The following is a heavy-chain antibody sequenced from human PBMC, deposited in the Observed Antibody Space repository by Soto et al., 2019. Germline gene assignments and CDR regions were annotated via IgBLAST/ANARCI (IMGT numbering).Heavy chain of an antibody. J-gene: IGHJ6*02. D-gene: IGHD2-21*02. Sequence: QVQLQESGPGLVKPSQTLSLTCTVSGGSISSGGYYWTLIRQHPGKGLEWIGYIYYSGSTYYNPSLTSRVTMSVDTSKIQFSLKLSSVTAADTAVYYCARVCGGDCHYGMDVWGQGTTVTVSS. CDR2: IYYSGST. V-gene: IGHV4-31*03. CDR3: ARVCGGDCHYGMDV. CDR1: GGSISSGGYY.